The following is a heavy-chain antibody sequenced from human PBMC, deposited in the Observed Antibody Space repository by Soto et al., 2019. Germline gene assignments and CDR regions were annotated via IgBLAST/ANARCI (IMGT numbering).Heavy chain of an antibody. CDR2: VNHSGST. CDR1: GGSFSGYY. D-gene: IGHD6-19*01. Sequence: QVQLQQWGAGLLKPSETLSLTCAVYGGSFSGYYWSWIRQPPGKGLEWIGEVNHSGSTNYNPSLKRRVTISVDTSKNQFSLKLSSVPAADTAVYYCAREKRERSGWLLNPLYYFDYWGQGTLVTVSS. J-gene: IGHJ4*02. V-gene: IGHV4-34*01. CDR3: AREKRERSGWLLNPLYYFDY.